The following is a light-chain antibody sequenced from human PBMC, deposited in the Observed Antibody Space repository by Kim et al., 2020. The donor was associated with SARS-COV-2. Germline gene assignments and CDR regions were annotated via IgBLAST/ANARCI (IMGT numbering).Light chain of an antibody. Sequence: EIVMTQSPATLSVSPGERATLSCRASQSVSSNLAWYQQKPGQAPRLLIYGASTRATGIPARFSGSGSGTEFSLTISSLQSEDFAVYYCHLYNNLPPTWTFGQGTKVDIK. CDR1: QSVSSN. CDR2: GAS. V-gene: IGKV3-15*01. CDR3: HLYNNLPPTWT. J-gene: IGKJ1*01.